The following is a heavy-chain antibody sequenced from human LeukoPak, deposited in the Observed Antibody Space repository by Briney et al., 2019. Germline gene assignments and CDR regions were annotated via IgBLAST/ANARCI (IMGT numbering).Heavy chain of an antibody. V-gene: IGHV3-30*02. CDR2: IRYDGSNK. Sequence: AGGSLRLSCAASGFTFSSYVMHWVRQAPGKGLEWVAFIRYDGSNKYYADSVKGRFTISRDNSKNTLYRQMNSLRAEDTAVYYCATDPSDYWGQGTLVTVSS. CDR1: GFTFSSYV. J-gene: IGHJ4*02. CDR3: ATDPSDY.